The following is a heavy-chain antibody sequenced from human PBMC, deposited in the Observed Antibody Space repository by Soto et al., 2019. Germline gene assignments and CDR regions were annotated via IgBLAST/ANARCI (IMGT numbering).Heavy chain of an antibody. J-gene: IGHJ6*02. V-gene: IGHV4-39*01. CDR1: GGSISSSSYY. Sequence: QLQLQESGPGLVKPSETLSLTCTVSGGSISSSSYYWGWIRQPPGKGLEWIGSIYYSGSTYYNPSLKSRVTISVDTSKNQFSLKLSSVTAADTAVYYCASSSYSYYGMDVWGQGTTVTVSS. CDR2: IYYSGST. CDR3: ASSSYSYYGMDV.